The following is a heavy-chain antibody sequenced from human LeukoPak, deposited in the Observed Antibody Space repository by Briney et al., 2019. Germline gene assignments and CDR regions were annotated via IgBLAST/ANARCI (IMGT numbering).Heavy chain of an antibody. D-gene: IGHD1-26*01. CDR3: ASLGGGYQRSISMWYFDY. CDR1: GFTFTSSA. V-gene: IGHV1-58*01. CDR2: IVVGSGNT. J-gene: IGHJ4*02. Sequence: SVKVSCKASGFTFTSSAVQWVRQARGQRLEWIGWIVVGSGNTNYAQKFQERVTITRDMSTSTAYMELSSLGSEDTAVYYCASLGGGYQRSISMWYFDYWGQGTLVTVSS.